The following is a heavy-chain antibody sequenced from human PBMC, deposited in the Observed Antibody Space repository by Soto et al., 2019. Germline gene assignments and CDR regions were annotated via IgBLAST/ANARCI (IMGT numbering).Heavy chain of an antibody. Sequence: PSVTLSLTCTVSGDSLSSGGHYWSWIRQHPGKGLEWIGHIYDSVNTYYSPSLRSRVTISADMSKNQFSLNLRSVTAADTAVYFFARVDHRGYFAILANFCAQGTQVIVTS. J-gene: IGHJ4*02. CDR2: IYDSVNT. V-gene: IGHV4-31*03. CDR3: ARVDHRGYFAILANF. CDR1: GDSLSSGGHY. D-gene: IGHD3-3*02.